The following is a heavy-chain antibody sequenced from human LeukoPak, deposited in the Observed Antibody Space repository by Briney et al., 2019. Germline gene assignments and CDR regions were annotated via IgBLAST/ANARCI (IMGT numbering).Heavy chain of an antibody. V-gene: IGHV4-59*12. CDR2: IYPSGRP. D-gene: IGHD2-2*03. CDR3: TREGYNRSGYFLDF. J-gene: IGHJ4*02. CDR1: SGSMTDSC. Sequence: PSETLSLTCSVSSGSMTDSCWSWFRQAPGKGFEWLGFIYPSGRPEYSPSLRSRVSFSVATSRMEATVRLSSVTASDTAVYYCTREGYNRSGYFLDFWGQGTLVTVSS.